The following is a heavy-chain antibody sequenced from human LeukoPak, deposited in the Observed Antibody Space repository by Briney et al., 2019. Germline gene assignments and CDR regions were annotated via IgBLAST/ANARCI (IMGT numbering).Heavy chain of an antibody. CDR2: IYPGDSDT. D-gene: IGHD7-27*01. Sequence: GESLKISCKGSGYSFTSYWIGWVRQMPGKGLEWMGIIYPGDSDTRYSPSFQGQVTISADKSISTAYLQWSSLKASDTTMYYCASSNWGSGYYYYGMDVWGQGTTVTVSS. CDR1: GYSFTSYW. V-gene: IGHV5-51*01. CDR3: ASSNWGSGYYYYGMDV. J-gene: IGHJ6*02.